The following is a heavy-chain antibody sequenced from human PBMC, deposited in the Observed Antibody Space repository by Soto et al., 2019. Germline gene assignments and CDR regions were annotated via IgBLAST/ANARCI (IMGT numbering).Heavy chain of an antibody. CDR2: ISSSGTSA. CDR3: ARDWGAVTGQYLDY. V-gene: IGHV3-11*05. Sequence: QVQLEESGGGLVKPGGSLRLSCAASGFTFSAYYMSWIRQAPGKGLEYISYISSSGTSANYADSVKGRFTISRDNAKNSLYLQMNSLRAEDTAVYYCARDWGAVTGQYLDYWGQGALVTVSS. CDR1: GFTFSAYY. J-gene: IGHJ4*02. D-gene: IGHD6-19*01.